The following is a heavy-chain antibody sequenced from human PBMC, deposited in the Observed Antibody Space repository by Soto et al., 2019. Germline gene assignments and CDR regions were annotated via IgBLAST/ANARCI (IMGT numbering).Heavy chain of an antibody. J-gene: IGHJ3*02. D-gene: IGHD3-3*01. CDR2: INPSGGST. Sequence: ASVKVSCKASGYTFTSYYMHWVRQAPGQGLEWMGIINPSGGSTSYAQKFQGRVTMTRDTSTSTVYMELSSLRSEDTAVYYCGIDKSYYDFWSGYPGNAFDIWGQGTMVTVSS. CDR1: GYTFTSYY. V-gene: IGHV1-46*01. CDR3: GIDKSYYDFWSGYPGNAFDI.